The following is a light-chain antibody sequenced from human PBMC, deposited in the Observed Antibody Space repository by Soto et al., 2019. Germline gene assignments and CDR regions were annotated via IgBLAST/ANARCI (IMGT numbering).Light chain of an antibody. Sequence: EFVLTQSPGTLSLSPGERATLSCWASQSVGNNHLAWYQQRPGQAPRLLIYGASIRAAGIPDSFSGSGSGTDFTLTISRLEPEDFAVYYCQRYGNQYTFGQGTRLDIK. CDR1: QSVGNNH. CDR3: QRYGNQYT. V-gene: IGKV3-20*01. CDR2: GAS. J-gene: IGKJ2*01.